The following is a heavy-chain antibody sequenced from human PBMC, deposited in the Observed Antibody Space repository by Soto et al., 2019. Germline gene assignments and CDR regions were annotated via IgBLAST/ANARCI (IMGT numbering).Heavy chain of an antibody. CDR3: ARVGGPGYYSAPGDAFDI. J-gene: IGHJ3*02. D-gene: IGHD3-22*01. CDR1: GGSISSYY. Sequence: XATLSLSFTVSGGSISSYYLSWIRQPPGKGPEWIGYIYYSGSTNYNPSLKSRVTISVDTSKNQFSLKLSSVTAADTAVYYCARVGGPGYYSAPGDAFDIWGQGTMVTVSS. CDR2: IYYSGST. V-gene: IGHV4-59*01.